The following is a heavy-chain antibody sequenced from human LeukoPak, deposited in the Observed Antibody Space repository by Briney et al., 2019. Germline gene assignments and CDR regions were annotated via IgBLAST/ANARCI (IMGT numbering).Heavy chain of an antibody. CDR2: ISGSGGRT. Sequence: PGRSLRLSCAASGFTFSSYAMSWVRQTPGKGLEWVSGISGSGGRTDHADSVKGRFTISRDNSKNTLFLQMNSLRAEDTAVYYCARGTSYSSSWYENFQHWGQGTLVTVSS. D-gene: IGHD6-13*01. CDR1: GFTFSSYA. CDR3: ARGTSYSSSWYENFQH. J-gene: IGHJ1*01. V-gene: IGHV3-23*01.